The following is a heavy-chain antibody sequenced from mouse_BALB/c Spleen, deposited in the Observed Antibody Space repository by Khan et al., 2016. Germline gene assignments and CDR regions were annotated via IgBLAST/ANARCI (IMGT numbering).Heavy chain of an antibody. J-gene: IGHJ3*01. CDR2: INPDSSTI. Sequence: EVKLLESGGGLVQPGGSLKLSCAASGFDFSRYWMSWVRQAPGKGLEWIGEINPDSSTIYYTPSLKDKFIISRDNAKNTLYMQMSQVRSEDTALYYCERAGYYGCLAYWGQGTLVTVSA. V-gene: IGHV4-1*02. D-gene: IGHD1-1*01. CDR3: ERAGYYGCLAY. CDR1: GFDFSRYW.